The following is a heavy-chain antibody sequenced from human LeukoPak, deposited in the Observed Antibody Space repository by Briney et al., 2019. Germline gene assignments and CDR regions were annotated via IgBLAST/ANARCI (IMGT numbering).Heavy chain of an antibody. CDR3: AKDTYDILTGCDY. CDR2: ISGSGGST. J-gene: IGHJ4*02. Sequence: GWSLTLYSAASGFTVSSYARSWIRQVPGKGLEWVSAISGSGGSTYYADSVKGRFTISRDNSKNTLYLQMNSLRAEDTAVYYCAKDTYDILTGCDYWGQGTLVTVSS. D-gene: IGHD3-9*01. CDR1: GFTVSSYA. V-gene: IGHV3-23*01.